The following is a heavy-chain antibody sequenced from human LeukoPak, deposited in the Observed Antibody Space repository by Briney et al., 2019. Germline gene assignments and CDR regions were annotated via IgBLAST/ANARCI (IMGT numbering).Heavy chain of an antibody. Sequence: SGTLSLTCTVSGGSISSSSYYWGWIRQPPGKGLEWIGSIYYSGSTYYNPSLKSRVTISVDTSKNQFSLKLSSVTAADTAVYYCASTYSSGPFSRSGRGAFDIWGQGTMVTVSS. D-gene: IGHD1-26*01. V-gene: IGHV4-39*01. CDR3: ASTYSSGPFSRSGRGAFDI. J-gene: IGHJ3*02. CDR1: GGSISSSSYY. CDR2: IYYSGST.